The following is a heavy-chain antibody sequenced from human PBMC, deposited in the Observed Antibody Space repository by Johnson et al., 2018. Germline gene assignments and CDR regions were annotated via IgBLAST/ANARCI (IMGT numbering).Heavy chain of an antibody. V-gene: IGHV1-69*01. Sequence: QVQLVESGAEVKKPGSSVKVSCKASGGTFSSYAISWVRQAPGQGLEWMGGIIPIFGTTNYAQKFQGRVTITADESTSTAYMEPSSRGSEDTAVYYCGRDTYYYYSSGYYIGCDAFDIWGQGTMVTVSS. CDR1: GGTFSSYA. CDR3: GRDTYYYYSSGYYIGCDAFDI. D-gene: IGHD3-22*01. CDR2: IIPIFGTT. J-gene: IGHJ3*02.